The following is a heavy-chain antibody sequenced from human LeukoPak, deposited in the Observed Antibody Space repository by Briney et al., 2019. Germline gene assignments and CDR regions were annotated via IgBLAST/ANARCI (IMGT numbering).Heavy chain of an antibody. CDR3: AKDLGGGSGFYDL. Sequence: GESPRLSCAASGFTFSSYGMHWVRQAPGKGLEWVAIILYDGSNKYHADSVQGRFTISRDNSKNTLYLQMNSLRAEDTAVYYCAKDLGGGSGFYDLWGRGTLVTVSS. CDR2: ILYDGSNK. V-gene: IGHV3-30*18. J-gene: IGHJ2*01. D-gene: IGHD6-19*01. CDR1: GFTFSSYG.